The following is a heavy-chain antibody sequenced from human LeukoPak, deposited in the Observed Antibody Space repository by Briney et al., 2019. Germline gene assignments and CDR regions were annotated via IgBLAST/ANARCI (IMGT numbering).Heavy chain of an antibody. CDR3: ASGPITMVRGVIIPVYNWFDP. J-gene: IGHJ5*02. CDR2: ITSSSSYI. D-gene: IGHD3-10*01. V-gene: IGHV3-21*01. Sequence: GGSLRLSCAASGFTFSTYNMNWVRQAPGKGLEWVSSITSSSSYIYYADSVKGRFTISRDNSKNTLYLQMNSLRAEDTAVYYCASGPITMVRGVIIPVYNWFDPWGQGTLVTVSS. CDR1: GFTFSTYN.